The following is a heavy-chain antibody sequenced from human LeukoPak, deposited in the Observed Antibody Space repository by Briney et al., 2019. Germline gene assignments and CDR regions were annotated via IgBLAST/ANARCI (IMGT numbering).Heavy chain of an antibody. D-gene: IGHD3-16*01. CDR3: TRLTDGYYDYVWGSWDY. CDR2: IYPGNSYT. J-gene: IGHJ4*02. CDR1: GYSFTNYW. Sequence: GESLKISCKGSGYSFTNYWIGWVRQMPGKGLEWLGIIYPGNSYTRYSPSFQGQVTISADRSISTAYLQWRSLKASDTAMYYCTRLTDGYYDYVWGSWDYWGQGTLVTVSS. V-gene: IGHV5-51*01.